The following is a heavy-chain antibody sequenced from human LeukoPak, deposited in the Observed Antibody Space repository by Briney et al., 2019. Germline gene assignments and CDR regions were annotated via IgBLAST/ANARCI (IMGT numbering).Heavy chain of an antibody. V-gene: IGHV3-30*18. D-gene: IGHD6-19*01. CDR1: GFTFRGYA. CDR3: AKVLRSSGWYYYYGMDV. Sequence: PGGSLRLSCAASGFTFRGYAMSWVRQAPGKGLEWVTIISYDGSNKYYADSVKGRFTISRDNSKNTLYLQMNSLRAEDTAVYYCAKVLRSSGWYYYYGMDVWGQGTTVTVSS. J-gene: IGHJ6*02. CDR2: ISYDGSNK.